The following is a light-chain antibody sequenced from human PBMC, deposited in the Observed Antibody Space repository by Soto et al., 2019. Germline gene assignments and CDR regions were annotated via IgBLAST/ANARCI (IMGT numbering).Light chain of an antibody. V-gene: IGLV1-44*01. CDR2: LGD. CDR1: TSNIGTFY. Sequence: QSVLTQPPSASSTPGQTVTISCSGSTSNIGTFYVYWYQHLPGTAPKLLIYLGDQRASGVSDRFSGSKSGTSASLAISGLQSEDEAEYYCAAWDDSLNGPVFGGGTKLTVL. J-gene: IGLJ3*02. CDR3: AAWDDSLNGPV.